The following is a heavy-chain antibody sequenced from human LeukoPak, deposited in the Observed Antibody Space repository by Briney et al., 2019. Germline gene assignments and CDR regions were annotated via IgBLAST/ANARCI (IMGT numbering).Heavy chain of an antibody. CDR2: IIPKYSAP. J-gene: IGHJ3*01. Sequence: SVKVSCKASGGSFSDYPINWVRQAPGQGLEWLGGIIPKYSAPDYAQAFQGRVTITADESTNTVYMEMSGLRPDDTAVYYCVRPDRIFGVPAAFDAWGQGTLVAVSS. CDR3: VRPDRIFGVPAAFDA. V-gene: IGHV1-69*13. CDR1: GGSFSDYP. D-gene: IGHD3-3*02.